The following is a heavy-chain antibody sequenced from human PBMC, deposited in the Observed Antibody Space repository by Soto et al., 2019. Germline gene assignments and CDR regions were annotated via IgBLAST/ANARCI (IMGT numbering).Heavy chain of an antibody. CDR1: GVSVSRDYQ. V-gene: IGHV4-30-4*01. J-gene: IGHJ1*01. D-gene: IGHD1-26*01. Sequence: PSETLSLTCTVSGVSVSRDYQWIWTRQPPGKGLEWIGHISYSGSPYYHPSLRSRLSISVDTSKNQFSLKVKSVTAADTAVYYCARAWDFWGQGTLVTVSS. CDR3: ARAWDF. CDR2: ISYSGSP.